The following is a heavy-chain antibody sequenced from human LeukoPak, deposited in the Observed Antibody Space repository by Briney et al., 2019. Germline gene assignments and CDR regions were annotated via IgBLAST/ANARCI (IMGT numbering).Heavy chain of an antibody. CDR2: INPNSGGT. CDR3: ASGGGDYGDYEAFFDY. J-gene: IGHJ4*02. Sequence: ASVTVSCKASGYTFTGYYMHWVRQAPGQGLEWMGWINPNSGGTNYAQKFQGRVTMTRDTSISTAYMELSRLRSDDTAVYYCASGGGDYGDYEAFFDYWGQGTLVTVSS. V-gene: IGHV1-2*02. D-gene: IGHD4-17*01. CDR1: GYTFTGYY.